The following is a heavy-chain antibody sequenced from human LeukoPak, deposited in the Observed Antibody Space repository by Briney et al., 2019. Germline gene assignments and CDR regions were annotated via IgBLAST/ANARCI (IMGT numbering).Heavy chain of an antibody. CDR3: ARDSGGVLLWFGEPRDAFDI. V-gene: IGHV1-2*02. J-gene: IGHJ3*02. CDR1: GYTFSGYY. CDR2: INPNSGVT. Sequence: ASVKVSCKASGYTFSGYYIHWVRQGPGQGLEWMGWINPNSGVTDYAQKFQGRVTMTRDTSTSTVYMELSSLRSDDTAVYYCARDSGGVLLWFGEPRDAFDIWGQGTMVTVSS. D-gene: IGHD3-10*01.